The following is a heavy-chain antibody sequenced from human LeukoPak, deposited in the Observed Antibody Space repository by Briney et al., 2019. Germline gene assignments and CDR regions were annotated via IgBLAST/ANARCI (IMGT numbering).Heavy chain of an antibody. J-gene: IGHJ4*02. D-gene: IGHD3-22*01. Sequence: ASETLSLTCAVSGGSISSSNWWSWVRQPPGKGLEWIGEIYHSGSTNYNPSLKSRVTISVDKSKNQFSLKLSSVTAADTAVYYCAVHSSGYSSIDYWGQGTLVTVSS. V-gene: IGHV4-4*02. CDR2: IYHSGST. CDR1: GGSISSSNW. CDR3: AVHSSGYSSIDY.